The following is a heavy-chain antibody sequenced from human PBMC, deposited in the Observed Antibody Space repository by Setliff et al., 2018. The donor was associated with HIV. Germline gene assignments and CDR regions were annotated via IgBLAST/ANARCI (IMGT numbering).Heavy chain of an antibody. Sequence: ASVKVSCKAFGYTFTTYSLHWVRQAPGQGLEWMGWINVGKGDTKYSQEFQGRITITTDTSVNTGYMELSSLRSDDTAVYFCARGALLAVFDFDHWGHGTLVTVSS. J-gene: IGHJ4*01. CDR1: GYTFTTYS. CDR3: ARGALLAVFDFDH. D-gene: IGHD3-10*01. V-gene: IGHV1-3*01. CDR2: INVGKGDT.